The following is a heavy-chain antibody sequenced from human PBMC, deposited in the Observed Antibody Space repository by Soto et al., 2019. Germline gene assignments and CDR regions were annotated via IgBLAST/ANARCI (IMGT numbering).Heavy chain of an antibody. Sequence: ASVKVSCKASGYTFTSYYMHWVRQAPGQGLEWMGIINPSGGSTSYAQKFQGRVTMTRDTSTSTVYMELSSLRSEDTAVYYCARDYCGGDCPPYHYFDYWGQGTLVTVSS. J-gene: IGHJ4*02. D-gene: IGHD2-21*02. CDR3: ARDYCGGDCPPYHYFDY. CDR1: GYTFTSYY. V-gene: IGHV1-46*01. CDR2: INPSGGST.